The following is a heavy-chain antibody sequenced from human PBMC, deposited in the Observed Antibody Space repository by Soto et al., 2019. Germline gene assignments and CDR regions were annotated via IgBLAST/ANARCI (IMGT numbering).Heavy chain of an antibody. Sequence: PSETLSLTCAVYGWSFSGYDWSWIRQPPGKGLEWIGEINHSGSTNYNPSLKSRVTISVDTSKNQFSLKLSSVTAADTAVYYCARVRDYYGSGSPFGYWGQGTLVTVSS. CDR1: GWSFSGYD. CDR2: INHSGST. V-gene: IGHV4-34*01. J-gene: IGHJ4*02. D-gene: IGHD3-10*01. CDR3: ARVRDYYGSGSPFGY.